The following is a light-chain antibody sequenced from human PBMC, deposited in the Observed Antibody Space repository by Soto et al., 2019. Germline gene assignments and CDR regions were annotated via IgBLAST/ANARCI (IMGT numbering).Light chain of an antibody. CDR2: GDS. CDR1: GSNIGAGYD. Sequence: QSVLTQPPSVSGAPGQRVTISCTGSGSNIGAGYDVPWYQHRPGTAPKLLVFGDSHRPSGVPDRFSGSKSGTSASLAITGLQAEDEGDYYCQSYDSTIASRYVFGTGTKLTVL. V-gene: IGLV1-40*01. J-gene: IGLJ1*01. CDR3: QSYDSTIASRYV.